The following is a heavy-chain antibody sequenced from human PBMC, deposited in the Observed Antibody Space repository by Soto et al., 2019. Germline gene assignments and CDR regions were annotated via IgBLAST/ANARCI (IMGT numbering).Heavy chain of an antibody. J-gene: IGHJ4*02. D-gene: IGHD6-19*01. CDR2: ISGSGIST. V-gene: IGHV3-23*01. CDR3: AKEGEHSSGWANFDY. CDR1: GFTFSSYA. Sequence: GGSLRLSCAASGFTFSSYAMSWVRQAPGKGLEWVSAISGSGISTYFADSVKGRFTISRDNSKNTLYLQMNSLRAEDTAVYYCAKEGEHSSGWANFDYWGQGTLVTVSS.